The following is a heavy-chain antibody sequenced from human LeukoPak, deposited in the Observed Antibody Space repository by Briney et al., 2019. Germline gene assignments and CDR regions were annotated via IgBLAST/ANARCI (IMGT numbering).Heavy chain of an antibody. CDR1: GFTFSSYA. CDR3: AKKGIVMVRGVADDY. J-gene: IGHJ4*02. CDR2: ISGSGGST. Sequence: GGSLRLSCAASGFTFSSYAMSWVRPAPGKGLEWVSAISGSGGSTYYADPVKGRFTISRDNSKNTLFLQMNSLRAEDTAVYYCAKKGIVMVRGVADDYWGQGTLVTVSS. V-gene: IGHV3-23*01. D-gene: IGHD3-10*01.